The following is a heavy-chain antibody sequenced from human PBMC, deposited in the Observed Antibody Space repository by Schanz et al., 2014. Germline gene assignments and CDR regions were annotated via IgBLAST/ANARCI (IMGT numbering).Heavy chain of an antibody. D-gene: IGHD1-1*01. V-gene: IGHV3-23*01. CDR2: MNESHSTI. J-gene: IGHJ5*02. CDR1: GFSFSSYA. Sequence: EVQLLESGGGLVEPGGSLRLSCAASGFSFSSYAMGWVRQARGKGLEWVSAMNESHSTIYYADSVRGRFTISRDNAKNSLFLQMNSRRPEDTAVYYCARGRVLESWGQGTLVTVSS. CDR3: ARGRVLES.